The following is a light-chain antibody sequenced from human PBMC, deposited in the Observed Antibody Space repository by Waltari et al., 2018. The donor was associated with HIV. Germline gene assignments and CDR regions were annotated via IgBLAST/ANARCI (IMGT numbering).Light chain of an antibody. CDR1: SSDVGGYNL. CDR3: CSYAGSSTLV. J-gene: IGLJ2*01. V-gene: IGLV2-23*02. CDR2: EVS. Sequence: QSALTQPASVSGSPGQSITISCTGTSSDVGGYNLVSWYQQPHVQAPKLMIFEVSKRPSGVSNRFSGSKSGNTASLTISGLQAEDEADYYCCSYAGSSTLVFGGGTKLTVL.